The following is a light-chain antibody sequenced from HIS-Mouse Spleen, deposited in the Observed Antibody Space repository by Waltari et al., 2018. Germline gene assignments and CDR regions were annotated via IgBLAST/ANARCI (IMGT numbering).Light chain of an antibody. V-gene: IGLV3-10*01. CDR3: YSKERSGNYRV. Sequence: SYELTQPPSVSVSPGQTARITCSGDALPKKYAYWYQQKSGQAPALVIYEDGKRPSGIPERFLGPRSGTMAHLAIRGAQVEDGADYFCYSKERSGNYRVFRGGTKLTVL. J-gene: IGLJ2*01. CDR2: EDG. CDR1: ALPKKY.